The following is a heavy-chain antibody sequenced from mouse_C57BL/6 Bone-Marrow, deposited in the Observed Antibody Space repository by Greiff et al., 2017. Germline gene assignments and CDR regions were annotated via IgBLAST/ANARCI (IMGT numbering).Heavy chain of an antibody. CDR2: IYPGSGST. D-gene: IGHD1-1*01. Sequence: QVQLQQPGAELVKPGASVKMSCKASGYTFTSYWITWVQQRPGQGLEWIGDIYPGSGSTNYTEKFKGQATLTVDTSSSTAYMQLSNLTSADFAVYYCAIQDYYGSSEDYWGQGTTLTVSS. CDR3: AIQDYYGSSEDY. CDR1: GYTFTSYW. V-gene: IGHV1-55*01. J-gene: IGHJ2*01.